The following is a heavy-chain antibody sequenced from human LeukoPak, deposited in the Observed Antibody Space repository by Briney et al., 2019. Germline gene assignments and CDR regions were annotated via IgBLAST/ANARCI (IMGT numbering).Heavy chain of an antibody. D-gene: IGHD1-26*01. J-gene: IGHJ4*02. CDR1: GFAFSNFL. CDR3: AKKGATTGDFDY. V-gene: IGHV3-23*01. CDR2: ISGSGGDT. Sequence: GGSLRLSCAASGFAFSNFLMTWVRQAPGKGPEWVSAISGSGGDTYYADSVKGRFTISRDNSKNTLYLQMNSLRAEDTAVYYCAKKGATTGDFDYWGQGTLVTVSS.